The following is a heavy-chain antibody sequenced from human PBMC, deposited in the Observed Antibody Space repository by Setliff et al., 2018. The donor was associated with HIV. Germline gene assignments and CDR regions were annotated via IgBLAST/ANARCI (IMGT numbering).Heavy chain of an antibody. D-gene: IGHD6-19*01. Sequence: PSVKVSCKASGYTFLTYGISWVRQAPGHGLEWMGWISPYNGHTNYAQNFQGRVTMTTDTSTSRAYMELRSLRSDDTAAYFCARLGSGWSDSYYYAMDVWGQGTTVTVSS. V-gene: IGHV1-18*01. CDR1: GYTFLTYG. CDR3: ARLGSGWSDSYYYAMDV. J-gene: IGHJ6*02. CDR2: ISPYNGHT.